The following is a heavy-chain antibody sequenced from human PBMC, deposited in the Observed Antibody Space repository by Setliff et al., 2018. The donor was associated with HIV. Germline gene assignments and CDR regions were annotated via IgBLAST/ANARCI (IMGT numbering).Heavy chain of an antibody. Sequence: SETLSLTCAVSGFSINSGYYWGWIRPPPGKGQEWIGSNYQTGTTYYTPSLKSRVIISVVTSQNQFSLRLSSLTAAATAVYYCARGSGRFCSGGRCSAFDYWGQGTLVTVSS. CDR2: NYQTGTT. V-gene: IGHV4-38-2*01. CDR3: ARGSGRFCSGGRCSAFDY. D-gene: IGHD2-15*01. CDR1: GFSINSGYY. J-gene: IGHJ4*02.